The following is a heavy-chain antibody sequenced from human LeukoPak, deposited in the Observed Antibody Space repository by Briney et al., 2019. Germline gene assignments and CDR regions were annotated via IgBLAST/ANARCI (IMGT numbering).Heavy chain of an antibody. D-gene: IGHD1-7*01. J-gene: IGHJ4*02. CDR3: AGLRYNWNYGLFDY. V-gene: IGHV4-39*01. CDR1: GASISSSNYY. Sequence: ASETLSLTCTVSGASISSSNYYWGWIRQTPGKGLEWIGDIFYSGSTHYNPSLKSRITMSVDTSKIQFSLKLNSMTAADTAVYYCAGLRYNWNYGLFDYWGQGSLVTVSS. CDR2: IFYSGST.